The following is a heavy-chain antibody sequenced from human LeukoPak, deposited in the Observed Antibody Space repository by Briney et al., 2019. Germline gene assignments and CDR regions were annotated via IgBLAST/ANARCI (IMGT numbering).Heavy chain of an antibody. D-gene: IGHD5-12*01. J-gene: IGHJ4*02. CDR2: INPNSGGT. V-gene: IGHV1-2*02. Sequence: GASVKVSRKSSVYTFPGYYMHWVRQAPAQGLEWMGWINPNSGGTHYTQKFQGRVTMTRDTSISTAYMELGGLRSDDTAVYYCARVRYGGYDKYYFDYWGQGTLVTVSS. CDR1: VYTFPGYY. CDR3: ARVRYGGYDKYYFDY.